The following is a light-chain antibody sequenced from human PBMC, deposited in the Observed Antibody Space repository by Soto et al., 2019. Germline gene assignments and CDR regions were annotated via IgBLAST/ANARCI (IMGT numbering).Light chain of an antibody. CDR2: DVS. CDR1: QSISRW. J-gene: IGKJ2*01. V-gene: IGKV1-5*01. Sequence: DIQMTQSPSTLSASVGDRVTITCRASQSISRWLAWYHQKPGKAPKLLISDVSTLQSGVPSRFSGSGSGTEFTPTISSLQPDDFSTYYCQQYNFYPYTFGQGTKLEI. CDR3: QQYNFYPYT.